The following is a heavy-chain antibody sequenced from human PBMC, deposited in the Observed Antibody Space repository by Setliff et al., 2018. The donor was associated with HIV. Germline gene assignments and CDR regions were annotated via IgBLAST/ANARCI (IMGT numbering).Heavy chain of an antibody. CDR1: GFPFSGSA. Sequence: GSLRLSCAASGFPFSGSAIHWVRRASGKGLEWVGRIKTKSDSYATAYGASVKGRFTISRDDSQNTAYLQMSSLKTEDTAVYFCAVSPDGDCATTECANWFDPWGQGTEVTVSS. CDR2: IKTKSDSYAT. V-gene: IGHV3-73*01. J-gene: IGHJ5*02. CDR3: AVSPDGDCATTECANWFDP. D-gene: IGHD4-17*01.